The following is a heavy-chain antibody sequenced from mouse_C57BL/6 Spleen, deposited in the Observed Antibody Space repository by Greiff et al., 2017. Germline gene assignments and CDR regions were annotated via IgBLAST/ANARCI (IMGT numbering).Heavy chain of an antibody. CDR3: ARSGGSAWFAY. Sequence: QVQLQQPGAELVKPGASVKLSCKASGYTFPSYWMHWVKQRPGQGLEWIGMIHPNSGSTNYNEKFKSKATLTVDKSSSTAYMQLSSLTSEDSAVYYCARSGGSAWFAYWGQGTLVTVSA. J-gene: IGHJ3*01. D-gene: IGHD3-1*01. CDR2: IHPNSGST. V-gene: IGHV1-64*01. CDR1: GYTFPSYW.